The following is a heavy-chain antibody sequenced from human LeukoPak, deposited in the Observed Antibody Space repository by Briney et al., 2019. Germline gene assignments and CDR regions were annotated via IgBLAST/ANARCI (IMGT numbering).Heavy chain of an antibody. D-gene: IGHD6-19*01. Sequence: GGSLRLSCAASGFTFSSYGMHWVRQAPGKGLEWEAVISYDGSNKYYADSVKGRFTISGDNSKNTLYLQMNSLRAEDTAVYYCAKDPSTYSSGWYAFDIWGQGTMVTVSS. CDR3: AKDPSTYSSGWYAFDI. J-gene: IGHJ3*02. CDR1: GFTFSSYG. CDR2: ISYDGSNK. V-gene: IGHV3-30*18.